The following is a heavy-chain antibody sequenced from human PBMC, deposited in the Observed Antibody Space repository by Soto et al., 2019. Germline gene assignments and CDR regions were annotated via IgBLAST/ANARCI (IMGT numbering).Heavy chain of an antibody. CDR2: IYYSGST. V-gene: IGHV4-30-4*02. Sequence: LETLSLTCTVSGGSISSGDSYWSWIRQPPGKGLEWIGYIYYSGSTYYNPSLKSRVTISVDTSKNQFSLKLNSVTAADTAVYFCARLGGNAYCGGDCYLDPWGQGTLVTVSS. D-gene: IGHD2-21*02. CDR1: GGSISSGDSY. CDR3: ARLGGNAYCGGDCYLDP. J-gene: IGHJ5*02.